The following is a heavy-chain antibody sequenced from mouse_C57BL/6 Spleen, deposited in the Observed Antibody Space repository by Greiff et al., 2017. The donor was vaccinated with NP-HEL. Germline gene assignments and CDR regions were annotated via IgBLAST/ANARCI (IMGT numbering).Heavy chain of an antibody. V-gene: IGHV1-7*01. Sequence: QVQLQQSGAELAKPGASVKLSCKASGYTFTSYWMHWVKQRPGQGLEWIGYINPSSGYTKYNQKFKDKATLTADKSSSTAYMQLSSLTYEDSAVFECAAGYYGNYYAKGCQGQGISVT. J-gene: IGHJ4*01. D-gene: IGHD2-3*01. CDR2: INPSSGYT. CDR1: GYTFTSYW. CDR3: AAGYYGNYYAKGC.